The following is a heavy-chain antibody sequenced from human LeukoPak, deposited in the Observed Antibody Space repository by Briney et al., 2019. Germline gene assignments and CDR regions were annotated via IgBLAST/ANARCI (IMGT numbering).Heavy chain of an antibody. CDR2: IYYNGST. CDR1: GGSISSYY. CDR3: ARLGCSGGSCWQYYYYMDV. J-gene: IGHJ6*03. V-gene: IGHV4-39*01. Sequence: SETLSLTCTVSGGSISSYYWGWIRQPPGKGLEWIGSIYYNGSTYYNPSLKSRVTISVDTSKNQFSLKLSSVTAADTAVYYCARLGCSGGSCWQYYYYMDVWGKGTTVTISS. D-gene: IGHD2-15*01.